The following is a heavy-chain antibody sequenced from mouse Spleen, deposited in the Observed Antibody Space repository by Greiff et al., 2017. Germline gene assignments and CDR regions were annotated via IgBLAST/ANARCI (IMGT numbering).Heavy chain of an antibody. CDR1: GFTFSSYA. CDR3: ARRWDYFDY. CDR2: ISSGGSYT. V-gene: IGHV5-9-1*01. D-gene: IGHD4-1*01. J-gene: IGHJ2*01. Sequence: EVKLVESGGGLVKPGGSLKLSCAASGFTFSSYAMSWVRQTPEKRLEWVATISSGGSYTYYPDSVKGRFTISRDNAKNTLYLQMSSLRSEDTAMYYCARRWDYFDYWGQGTTLTVSS.